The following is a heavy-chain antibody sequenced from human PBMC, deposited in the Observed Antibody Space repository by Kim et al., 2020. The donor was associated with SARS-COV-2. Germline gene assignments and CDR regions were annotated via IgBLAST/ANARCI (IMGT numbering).Heavy chain of an antibody. J-gene: IGHJ4*02. Sequence: ASVKVSCKASGYTFTSYAFHWVRQAPGQGLEWMGWIDADNGNTKYSQKFRGRATITRDTSASTAYMELSSLRSEDTAVYYCAGNEDYWGQGTLVTVSS. V-gene: IGHV1-3*01. CDR1: GYTFTSYA. CDR3: AGNEDY. CDR2: IDADNGNT.